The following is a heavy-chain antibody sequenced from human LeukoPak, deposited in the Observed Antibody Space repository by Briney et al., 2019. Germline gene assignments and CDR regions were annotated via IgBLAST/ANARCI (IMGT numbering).Heavy chain of an antibody. V-gene: IGHV4-59*01. CDR2: IYYSAST. CDR1: GVSIRSYY. J-gene: IGHJ5*02. CDR3: ARGGRFLEWLLEFDP. Sequence: SQTLSLTCTVAGVSIRSYYWSWIRQPPGKGLEWIGYIYYSASTNYNPSLKSRVTISVDTSKNQFSLKLSSVTAADTAVYYCARGGRFLEWLLEFDPWGQGTLVTVSS. D-gene: IGHD3-3*01.